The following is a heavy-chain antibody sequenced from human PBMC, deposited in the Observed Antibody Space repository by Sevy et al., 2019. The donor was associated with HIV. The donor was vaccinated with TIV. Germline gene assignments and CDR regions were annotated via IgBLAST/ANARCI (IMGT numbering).Heavy chain of an antibody. V-gene: IGHV3-23*01. D-gene: IGHD1-1*01. J-gene: IGHJ6*02. Sequence: GGSLRLSCAVSGVTFSDYAMSWVRQAPGKGLEWVSFISGFGDKTYYADSVRGRFNISRDNSKNTLHLQMNSLRAEDTAVYYCAKAGGINWFYYYYGMDVWGQGTTVTVSS. CDR2: ISGFGDKT. CDR1: GVTFSDYA. CDR3: AKAGGINWFYYYYGMDV.